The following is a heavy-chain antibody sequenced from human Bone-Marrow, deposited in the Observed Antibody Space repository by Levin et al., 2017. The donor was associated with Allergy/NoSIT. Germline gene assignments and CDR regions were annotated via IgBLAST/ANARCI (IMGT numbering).Heavy chain of an antibody. D-gene: IGHD1/OR15-1a*01. CDR2: ISSASSYI. CDR1: GFTFSNYE. Sequence: GESLKISCAASGFTFSNYEMNWVRQSPGKGLEWVSSISSASSYISYADSVKGRFTISRDNAKNSLSLQMNSLRAEDTAVYYCVRSESITGTEDLKVMDVWGQGTTVTVSS. V-gene: IGHV3-21*01. J-gene: IGHJ6*02. CDR3: VRSESITGTEDLKVMDV.